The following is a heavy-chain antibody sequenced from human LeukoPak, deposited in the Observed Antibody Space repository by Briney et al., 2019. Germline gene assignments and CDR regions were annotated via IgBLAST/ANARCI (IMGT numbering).Heavy chain of an antibody. CDR2: INPNSGGT. CDR3: ARAPHDFWSGYCSY. V-gene: IGHV1-2*02. D-gene: IGHD3-3*01. CDR1: GYTFTSHG. J-gene: IGHJ4*02. Sequence: ASVKVSCKASGYTFTSHGISWVRQAPGQGLEWMGWINPNSGGTNYAQKFQGRVTMTRDTSISTAYMELSRLRSDDTAVYYCARAPHDFWSGYCSYWGQGTLVTVSS.